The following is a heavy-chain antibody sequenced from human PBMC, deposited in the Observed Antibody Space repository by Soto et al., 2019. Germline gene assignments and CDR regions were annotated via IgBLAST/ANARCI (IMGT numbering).Heavy chain of an antibody. D-gene: IGHD3-22*01. CDR2: IKSKTDGGTT. Sequence: PGGSLRLSCVVSGFSVRTNYMTWVRQAPGKGLEWVGRIKSKTDGGTTDYAAPVKGRFTISRDDSKNTMYLQMNSLKTEDTAVYYCTIPRGPMIRPWGQGTLVTVSS. CDR3: TIPRGPMIRP. CDR1: GFSVRTNY. J-gene: IGHJ5*02. V-gene: IGHV3-15*01.